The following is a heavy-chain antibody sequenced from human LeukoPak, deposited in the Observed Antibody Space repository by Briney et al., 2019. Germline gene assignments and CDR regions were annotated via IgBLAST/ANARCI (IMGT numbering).Heavy chain of an antibody. J-gene: IGHJ6*02. Sequence: ASVKVSCKASGYTFTSYGISWVRQAPGQGLEWMGWISAYNGNTNYAQKLQGRVTMTTDTSTSTAYTELRSLRSDDTAVYYCARDRPRDIVVVPAAKRRYYYGMDVWGQGTTVTVSS. CDR2: ISAYNGNT. CDR1: GYTFTSYG. D-gene: IGHD2-2*01. CDR3: ARDRPRDIVVVPAAKRRYYYGMDV. V-gene: IGHV1-18*01.